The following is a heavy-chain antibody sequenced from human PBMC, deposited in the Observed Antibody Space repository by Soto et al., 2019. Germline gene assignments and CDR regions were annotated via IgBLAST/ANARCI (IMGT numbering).Heavy chain of an antibody. D-gene: IGHD3-10*01. CDR1: GYTFTSYD. J-gene: IGHJ1*01. Sequence: ASVKVSCKASGYTFTSYDINWVRQATGQGLEWMGWMNPNSGNTGYAQKFQGRVTMTRNTSISTAYMELSSLRSEDTAVYYCARGAALRFGELFTPAEYFQHWGQGTLVTVSS. V-gene: IGHV1-8*01. CDR3: ARGAALRFGELFTPAEYFQH. CDR2: MNPNSGNT.